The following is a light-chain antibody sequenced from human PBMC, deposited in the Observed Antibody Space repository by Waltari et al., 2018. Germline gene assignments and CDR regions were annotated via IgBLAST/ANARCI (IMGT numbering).Light chain of an antibody. J-gene: IGLJ1*01. CDR2: DVT. CDR3: SSYTTSATLV. CDR1: SRDVGNYDY. Sequence: QSALTQPASVSGSPGQSITISCPGTSRDVGNYDYVSWYQQHPGKAPKLMLYDVTNRPSGVSNRFSGSKSGNTASLTISGLQAQDEADYYCSSYTTSATLVFGTGTKVTVL. V-gene: IGLV2-14*03.